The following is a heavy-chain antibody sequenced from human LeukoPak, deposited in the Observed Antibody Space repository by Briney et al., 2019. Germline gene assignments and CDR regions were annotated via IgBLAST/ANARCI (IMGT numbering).Heavy chain of an antibody. CDR1: GFTFSSYW. V-gene: IGHV3-7*05. D-gene: IGHD3-3*01. CDR3: ARGGSETYYDFWSGYPPAGYYDY. J-gene: IGHJ4*02. CDR2: IKQDGSEK. Sequence: GGSLRLSCAASGFTFSSYWMSWVRQAPRKGLEWVANIKQDGSEKYYVDSVKGRFTISRDNAKNSLYLQMNSLRAEDTAVYYCARGGSETYYDFWSGYPPAGYYDYWGQGTLVTVSS.